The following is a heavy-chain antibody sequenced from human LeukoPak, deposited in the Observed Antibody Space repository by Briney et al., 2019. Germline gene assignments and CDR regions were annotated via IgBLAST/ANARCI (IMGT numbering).Heavy chain of an antibody. CDR3: ATVGPYDYVWGSYRTFDY. CDR1: GYTLTELS. D-gene: IGHD3-16*02. V-gene: IGHV1-24*01. J-gene: IGHJ4*02. CDR2: FYPEDGET. Sequence: ASVKVSCKVSGYTLTELSMHWVRQAPGKGLEWVGGFYPEDGETIYAQKFQGRVTMTEDTSTDTAYMELSSLRSEDTAVYYCATVGPYDYVWGSYRTFDYWGQGTLVTVSS.